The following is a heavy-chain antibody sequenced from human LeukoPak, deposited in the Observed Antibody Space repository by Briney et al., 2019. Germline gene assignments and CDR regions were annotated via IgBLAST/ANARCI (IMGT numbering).Heavy chain of an antibody. CDR1: GFTFSNAW. D-gene: IGHD3-9*01. J-gene: IGHJ5*02. Sequence: PGGSLRLSCAASGFTFSNAWMSWVRQAPGKGLEWVGRIKSKTDGGTTDYAAPVKGGFTISRDDSKNTLYLQMNSLKTEDTAVYYCTTDPNYDILIINWFDPWGQGTLVTVSS. V-gene: IGHV3-15*01. CDR2: IKSKTDGGTT. CDR3: TTDPNYDILIINWFDP.